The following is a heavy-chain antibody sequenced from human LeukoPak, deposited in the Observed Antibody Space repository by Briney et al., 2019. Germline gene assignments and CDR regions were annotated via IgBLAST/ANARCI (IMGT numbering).Heavy chain of an antibody. CDR1: GGSIRSSYYY. D-gene: IGHD3-10*01. V-gene: IGHV4-39*07. CDR3: ARGRYTKTYYYGSGSYSSAGIDY. Sequence: SETLSLTCTVSGGSIRSSYYYWGWIRQPPGKGLEWIGEINHSGSTNYNPSLKSRVTISVDTSKNQFSLKLSSVTAADTAVYYCARGRYTKTYYYGSGSYSSAGIDYWGQGTLVTVSS. J-gene: IGHJ4*02. CDR2: INHSGST.